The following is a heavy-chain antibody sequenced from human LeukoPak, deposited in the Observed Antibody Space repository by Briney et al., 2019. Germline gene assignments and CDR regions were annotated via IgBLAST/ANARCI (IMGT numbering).Heavy chain of an antibody. CDR3: AREIWFGESYYGMDV. CDR2: IYSGGST. J-gene: IGHJ6*02. Sequence: GGSLRLSCAASGFTVSSNYMSWVRQAPGKGLEWVSVIYSGGSTYYADSVKGRFTISRHNSKNTLYLQMNSPRAEDTAVYYCAREIWFGESYYGMDVWGQGTTVTVSS. CDR1: GFTVSSNY. V-gene: IGHV3-53*04. D-gene: IGHD3-10*01.